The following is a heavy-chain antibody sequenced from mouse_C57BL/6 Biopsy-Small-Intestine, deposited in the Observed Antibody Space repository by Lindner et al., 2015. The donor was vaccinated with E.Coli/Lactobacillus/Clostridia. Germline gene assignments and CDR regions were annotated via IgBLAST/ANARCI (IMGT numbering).Heavy chain of an antibody. CDR1: GFNIKDDY. J-gene: IGHJ3*01. CDR3: TTSGYSAWFPY. V-gene: IGHV14-4*01. D-gene: IGHD2-3*01. Sequence: VQLQESGAELVRPGASVKLSCTGFGFNIKDDYMHWVKQRPEQGLEWIGWIDPENGDTEYASKFQGKATITADTSSNTGYLQLNSLTSEDTAVYYCTTSGYSAWFPYWGQGTLVTVSA. CDR2: IDPENGDT.